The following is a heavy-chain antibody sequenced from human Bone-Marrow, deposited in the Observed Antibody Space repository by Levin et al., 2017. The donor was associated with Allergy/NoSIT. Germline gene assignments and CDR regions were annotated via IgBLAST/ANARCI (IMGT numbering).Heavy chain of an antibody. CDR1: GYIFSNYG. V-gene: IGHV1-18*01. CDR2: ISAYNGNT. D-gene: IGHD3-16*01. CDR3: ARDPGVMAANLFDY. Sequence: GESLKISCKASGYIFSNYGISWVRQAPGQGLEWMGWISAYNGNTDYAQKSQGRVTMTTDTSTSTAYMELRSLRSDDTAVYYCARDPGVMAANLFDYWGQGTLVTVSS. J-gene: IGHJ4*01.